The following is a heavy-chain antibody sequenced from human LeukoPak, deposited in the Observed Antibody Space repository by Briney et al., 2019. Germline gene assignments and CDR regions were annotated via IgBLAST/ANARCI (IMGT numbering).Heavy chain of an antibody. CDR1: GFTFSSYW. CDR2: INTDGSST. Sequence: TGGSLRLSCAASGFTFSSYWMHWVRQAPGKGLVWVSRINTDGSSTSYADSVKGRFTISRDNAKNTLYLQMNSLRAEDTAVYYCARDSHAMDAFDIWGQGTMVTVSS. V-gene: IGHV3-74*01. J-gene: IGHJ3*02. D-gene: IGHD2-2*01. CDR3: ARDSHAMDAFDI.